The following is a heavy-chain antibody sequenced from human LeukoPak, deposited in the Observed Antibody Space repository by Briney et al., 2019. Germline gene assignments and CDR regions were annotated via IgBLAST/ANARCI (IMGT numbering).Heavy chain of an antibody. V-gene: IGHV3-23*01. Sequence: GGSLRLSCGASGFTSSSYSMGWVRQAPGKGLEWVSDITNGGGDTTYCAESVRGRFTISRDNSRSTLYLQINSLRVEDTAVYFCVKHRVRSFDHWGQGTVVTVSS. CDR2: ITNGGGDTT. CDR1: GFTSSSYS. CDR3: VKHRVRSFDH. J-gene: IGHJ4*02.